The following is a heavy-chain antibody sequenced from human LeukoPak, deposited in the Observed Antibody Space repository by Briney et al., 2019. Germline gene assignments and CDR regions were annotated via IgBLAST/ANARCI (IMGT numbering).Heavy chain of an antibody. CDR2: IYYSGST. J-gene: IGHJ4*02. V-gene: IGHV4-59*12. CDR3: ARSPGIWNEYGRLEY. D-gene: IGHD1-1*01. CDR1: GGSISSYY. Sequence: PSETLSLTCTVSGGSISSYYWSWIRQPPGKGLEWIEYIYYSGSTNYNPSLKSRVTISVDTSKNQFSLKLSSVTAADTAVYYCARSPGIWNEYGRLEYWGQGALVTVSS.